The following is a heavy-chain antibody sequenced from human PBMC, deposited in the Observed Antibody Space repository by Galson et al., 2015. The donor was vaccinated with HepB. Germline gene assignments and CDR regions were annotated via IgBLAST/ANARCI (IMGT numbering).Heavy chain of an antibody. CDR3: AGFRGRYYYYGMDV. CDR2: ISGYNGNT. J-gene: IGHJ6*02. CDR1: GYTFTSYG. V-gene: IGHV1-18*04. D-gene: IGHD3-10*01. Sequence: SVKVSCKASGYTFTSYGISWVRQAPGQGLEWMGWISGYNGNTTYAQKLQGRVTMTTDTSTSTAYMELRSLRSDDTAVYYCAGFRGRYYYYGMDVWGQGTTVTVS.